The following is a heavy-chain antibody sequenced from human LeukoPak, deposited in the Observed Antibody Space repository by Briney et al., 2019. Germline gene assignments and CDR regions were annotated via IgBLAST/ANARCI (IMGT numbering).Heavy chain of an antibody. CDR1: GFTFNAYS. CDR2: ISVSGNT. D-gene: IGHD2-15*01. CDR3: AKAPVTTCSGAYCYPFDY. J-gene: IGHJ4*02. Sequence: GGSLRLSCAASGFTFNAYSMGWVRQGPGKGLEWVSAISVSGNTYHADSVKGRFTISRDSSKNTLYLQMNSLRAEDAAVYYCAKAPVTTCSGAYCYPFDYWGQGTLVTVSS. V-gene: IGHV3-23*01.